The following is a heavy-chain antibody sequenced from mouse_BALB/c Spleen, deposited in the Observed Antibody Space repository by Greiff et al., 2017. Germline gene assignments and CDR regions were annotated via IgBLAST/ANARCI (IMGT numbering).Heavy chain of an antibody. V-gene: IGHV5-6-5*01. J-gene: IGHJ3*01. CDR3: AATRYYGDWFAY. CDR2: ISSGGST. Sequence: EVMLVESGGGLVKPGGSLKLSCAASGFTFSSYAMSWVRQTPEKRLEWVASISSGGSTYYPDSVKGRFTISRDNARNILYLQMSSLRSEDTAMYDCAATRYYGDWFAYWGQGTLVTVSA. D-gene: IGHD1-2*01. CDR1: GFTFSSYA.